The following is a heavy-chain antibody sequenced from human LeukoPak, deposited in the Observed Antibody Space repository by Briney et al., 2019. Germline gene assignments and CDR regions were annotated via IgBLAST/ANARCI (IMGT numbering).Heavy chain of an antibody. V-gene: IGHV1-69*04. J-gene: IGHJ4*02. Sequence: SVKVSCKASGGTFSSYAISWVRQAPGQGLEWMGRIIPILGIANYAQKFQGRVTITADKYTSTAYMELSSLRSEDTDVYYCARGRYYGSGSQIFDYWGQGTLVTVSS. CDR3: ARGRYYGSGSQIFDY. D-gene: IGHD3-10*01. CDR1: GGTFSSYA. CDR2: IIPILGIA.